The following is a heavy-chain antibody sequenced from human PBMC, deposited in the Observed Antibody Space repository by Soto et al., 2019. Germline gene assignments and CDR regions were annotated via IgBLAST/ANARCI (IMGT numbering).Heavy chain of an antibody. CDR1: GGSFSGYY. Sequence: PSETLSLTCAVYGGSFSGYYWGWIRQPPGKGLEWIGEINHSGSTNYNPSLKSRVTISVDTSKNQFSLKLSSVTAADTAVYYCARDKITGLFDYWGQGTLVTVS. V-gene: IGHV4-34*01. J-gene: IGHJ4*02. D-gene: IGHD2-8*02. CDR2: INHSGST. CDR3: ARDKITGLFDY.